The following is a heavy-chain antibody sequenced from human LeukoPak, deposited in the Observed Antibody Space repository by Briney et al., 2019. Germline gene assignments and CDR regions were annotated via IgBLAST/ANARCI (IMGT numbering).Heavy chain of an antibody. V-gene: IGHV3-21*06. CDR1: GFIVNTNY. CDR3: ARDGVAELMSALDY. J-gene: IGHJ4*02. D-gene: IGHD1-26*01. CDR2: ISSSSTYI. Sequence: GGSLRLSCAASGFIVNTNYMTWVRQAPRKGLEWVSFISSSSTYIYYADSLKGRFTISRDNAKNSLYLQMNSLRAEDTAVYYCARDGVAELMSALDYWGQGILVTVSS.